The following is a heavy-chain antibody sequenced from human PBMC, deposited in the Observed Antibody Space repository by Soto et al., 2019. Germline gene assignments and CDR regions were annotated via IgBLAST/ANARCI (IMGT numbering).Heavy chain of an antibody. CDR1: GGSFSGYY. CDR3: ARGWGALFDY. J-gene: IGHJ4*02. D-gene: IGHD7-27*01. V-gene: IGHV4-34*01. Sequence: QVQLQQWGAGLLKPSETLSLTCAVYGGSFSGYYWSWIRQPPGKGLEWIGEINQSGSTNYNPSHKSRVTISVDTSRYQFPLQLSSVTAADAAVYYCARGWGALFDYWGQGALVTVSS. CDR2: INQSGST.